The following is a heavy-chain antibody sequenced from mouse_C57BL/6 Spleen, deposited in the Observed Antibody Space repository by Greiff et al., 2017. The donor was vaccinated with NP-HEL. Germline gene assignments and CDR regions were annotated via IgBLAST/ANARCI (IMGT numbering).Heavy chain of an antibody. CDR2: IHPNSGST. Sequence: QVQLQQSGAELVKPGASVKLSCKASGYTFTSYWMHWVKQRPGQGLEWIGMIHPNSGSTNYNEKFKSKATLTVDKSSSTAYMQLSSLTSEDSAVYYCAYYYGSPYYFDYWGQGTTLTVSS. V-gene: IGHV1-64*01. D-gene: IGHD1-1*01. J-gene: IGHJ2*01. CDR1: GYTFTSYW. CDR3: AYYYGSPYYFDY.